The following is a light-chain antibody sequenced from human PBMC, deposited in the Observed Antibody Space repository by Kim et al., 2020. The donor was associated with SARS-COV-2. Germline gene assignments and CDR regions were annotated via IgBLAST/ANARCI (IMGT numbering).Light chain of an antibody. J-gene: IGLJ3*02. CDR3: YSRYNSGTHWV. CDR1: SLRTYY. V-gene: IGLV3-19*01. Sequence: SSELTQDPAVSVALGQTVRITCQWDSLRTYYASWYQQKPGQAPVLFNYGNNNRPSGIPDRFSGSSSGNTASLTISGAQAEDEADYYCYSRYNSGTHWVFGGGTKLTVL. CDR2: GNN.